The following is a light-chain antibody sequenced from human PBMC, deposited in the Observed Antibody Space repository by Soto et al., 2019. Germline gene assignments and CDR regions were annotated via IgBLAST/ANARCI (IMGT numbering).Light chain of an antibody. CDR2: GAS. J-gene: IGKJ2*01. Sequence: EIVLTQSPGTLSLSPGERATLSCRASQSFSSSSLAWYQQKPGQAPRVLIYGASKRATGIPDRFSGSGSGTDFSLTISRLEPEDFAAYYCHQYDNAPQTYGQGTKVDIK. CDR1: QSFSSSS. V-gene: IGKV3-20*01. CDR3: HQYDNAPQT.